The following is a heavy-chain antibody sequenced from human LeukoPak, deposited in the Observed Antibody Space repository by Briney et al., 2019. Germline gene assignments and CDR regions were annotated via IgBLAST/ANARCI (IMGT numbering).Heavy chain of an antibody. CDR2: ISNYFGVT. CDR3: ARDSDYSGNGHGDWFDP. D-gene: IGHD4-11*01. V-gene: IGHV1-18*04. CDR1: GFRCTIFG. J-gene: IGHJ5*02. Sequence: ASVKVSCKSSGFRCTIFGVSWVRQAPGQGLEWMGWISNYFGVTHYAEKFEDRGTMTIDTSTTTAYIELRSPGYDDTAIYYCARDSDYSGNGHGDWFDPWGQGTVVTVSS.